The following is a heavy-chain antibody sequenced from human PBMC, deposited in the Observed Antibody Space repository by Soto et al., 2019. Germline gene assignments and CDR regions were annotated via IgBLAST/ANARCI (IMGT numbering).Heavy chain of an antibody. V-gene: IGHV1-8*02. CDR1: GYTFNNYD. D-gene: IGHD3-10*01. CDR2: MNPNSCNT. J-gene: IGHJ5*01. CDR3: TRAYGAETFDF. Sequence: ASVKVSCKASGYTFNNYDIHWVRQAPGHGLEWMGWMNPNSCNTGYAQNFRGRVTMTQNTAIGTAYMELSSLRSDDTATYYCTRAYGAETFDFWGQGTRVTVSS.